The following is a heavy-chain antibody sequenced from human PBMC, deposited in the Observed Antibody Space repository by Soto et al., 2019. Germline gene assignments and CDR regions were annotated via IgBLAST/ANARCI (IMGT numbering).Heavy chain of an antibody. CDR3: AKDRGNYYYYYGMDV. Sequence: QVQLVESGGGVVQPGRSLRLSCAASGFTFSSYGMHWVRQAPGKGLEWVAVISYDGSNKYYADSVKGRFTISRDNSKNTLYLQMNSLRAEDTAVYYCAKDRGNYYYYYGMDVWVQGTTVTVSS. CDR1: GFTFSSYG. CDR2: ISYDGSNK. V-gene: IGHV3-30*18. J-gene: IGHJ6*02. D-gene: IGHD3-16*01.